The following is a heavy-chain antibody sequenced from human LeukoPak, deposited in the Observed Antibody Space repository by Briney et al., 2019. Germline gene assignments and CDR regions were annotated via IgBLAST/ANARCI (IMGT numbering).Heavy chain of an antibody. CDR3: ARVWGLRLGDPIEY. CDR2: INRDGGST. J-gene: IGHJ4*02. Sequence: PGGSLRLSCAASGFTFVDYAMSWVRQAPGKGLEWVSGINRDGGSTGYAESVKGRFTISRDNVKNSLYLQMNSLRAEDTALYYCARVWGLRLGDPIEYWGQGTLVTVSS. D-gene: IGHD3-16*01. V-gene: IGHV3-20*04. CDR1: GFTFVDYA.